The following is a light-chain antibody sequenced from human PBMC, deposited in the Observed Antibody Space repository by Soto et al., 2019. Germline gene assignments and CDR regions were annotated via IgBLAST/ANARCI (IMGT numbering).Light chain of an antibody. V-gene: IGKV3-20*01. Sequence: IVLTQFPGTLSLSPGERATLSCSTGQSISATYLAWFQQKPGQSPRLLIYGPSQRATGIPDRFSASGSGSVFSLTSNRLEPEDSAVYYCHYSRGSTGTFGQGTRLEIK. J-gene: IGKJ2*02. CDR1: QSISATY. CDR3: HYSRGSTGT. CDR2: GPS.